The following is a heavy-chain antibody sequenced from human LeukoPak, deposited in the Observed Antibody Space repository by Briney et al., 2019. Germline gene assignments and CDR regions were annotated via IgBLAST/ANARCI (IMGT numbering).Heavy chain of an antibody. CDR1: GGSFSGYY. J-gene: IGHJ2*01. Sequence: SETLSLTCAVYGGSFSGYYWSWIRQPPGKGLEWIGEINHSGSTNYNPSLKSRVTISVDTSKNQFSLKLSSVTAADTAVYYCARDREWGYWYFDLWGRGTLVTVSS. D-gene: IGHD2-8*01. V-gene: IGHV4-34*01. CDR2: INHSGST. CDR3: ARDREWGYWYFDL.